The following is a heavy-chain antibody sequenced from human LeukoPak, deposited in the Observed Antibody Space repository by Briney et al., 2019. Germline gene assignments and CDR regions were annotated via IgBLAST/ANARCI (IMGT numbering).Heavy chain of an antibody. Sequence: GGFLRLSCAAAGFAFNTYSMSWGLQAPGKWLGWVSSISSDSATIFYPTSVKGRSTISRDNAKSSLYLEMNSLRAEDTAVYYCARVVDSSKGLYYFDYWGQGTLVTVSS. CDR3: ARVVDSSKGLYYFDY. J-gene: IGHJ4*02. CDR1: GFAFNTYS. CDR2: ISSDSATI. D-gene: IGHD6-13*01. V-gene: IGHV3-48*01.